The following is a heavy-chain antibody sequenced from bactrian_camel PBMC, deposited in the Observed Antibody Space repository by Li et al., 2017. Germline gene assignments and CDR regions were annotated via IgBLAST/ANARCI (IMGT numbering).Heavy chain of an antibody. V-gene: IGHV3-3*01. Sequence: HVQLVESGGGSVQAGGALRLSCAASGYTYSPYCMGWFRQAPGKERERVALMWPFGGKTDYLDSVKGRFTISQDNAKNTAYLQMNSLNTDDTAMYYCAASTTSCNYFRTYDPDYWGHGTQVTVS. CDR1: GYTYSPYC. D-gene: IGHD4*01. CDR3: AASTTSCNYFRTYDPDY. CDR2: MWPFGGKT. J-gene: IGHJ4*01.